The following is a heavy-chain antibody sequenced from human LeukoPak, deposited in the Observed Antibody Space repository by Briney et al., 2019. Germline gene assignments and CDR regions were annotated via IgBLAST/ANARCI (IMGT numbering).Heavy chain of an antibody. CDR1: GYTFTGYY. CDR2: INPNSGGT. J-gene: IGHJ3*02. Sequence: ASVKVSCKAPGYTFTGYYMHWVRQAPGQGLEWMGWINPNSGGTNYAQKFQGRVTMTRDTSISTAYMELRSLRFDDTAVYYCARATGTWGHDGFHIWGQGTMVTVSS. D-gene: IGHD3-16*01. CDR3: ARATGTWGHDGFHI. V-gene: IGHV1-2*02.